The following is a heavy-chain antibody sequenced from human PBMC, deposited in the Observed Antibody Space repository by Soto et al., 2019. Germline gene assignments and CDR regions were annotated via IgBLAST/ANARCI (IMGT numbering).Heavy chain of an antibody. D-gene: IGHD2-8*01. CDR3: ARGPYDDCTNGVCYKRFGEEFYTDY. CDR1: GGTFSSYT. V-gene: IGHV1-69*02. CDR2: IIPILGIA. J-gene: IGHJ4*02. Sequence: QVQLVQSGAEVKKPGSSVKVSCKASGGTFSSYTISWVRQAPGQGLEWMGRIIPILGIANYAQKFQGRVTITADKSTSTAYMELSSLRAEDTAVYYCARGPYDDCTNGVCYKRFGEEFYTDYWGQGTLVTVSS.